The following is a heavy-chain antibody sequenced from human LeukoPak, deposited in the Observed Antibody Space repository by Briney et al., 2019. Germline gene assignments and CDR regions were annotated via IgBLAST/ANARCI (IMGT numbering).Heavy chain of an antibody. D-gene: IGHD1-1*01. CDR2: IYGSGST. V-gene: IGHV4-59*01. CDR1: GGSISSYY. J-gene: IGHJ5*02. Sequence: SETLSLTCTVSGGSISSYYWCWIRQPPGKGLEWIGHIYGSGSTNYNPSLKSRVTLSVDTSKNQFSLKLSSVTAADTAVYYCAREGTSGTHLNWFDPWGQGTLVTVSS. CDR3: AREGTSGTHLNWFDP.